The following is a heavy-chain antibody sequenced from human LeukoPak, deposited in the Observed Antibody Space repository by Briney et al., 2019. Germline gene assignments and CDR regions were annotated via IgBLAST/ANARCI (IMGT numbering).Heavy chain of an antibody. J-gene: IGHJ4*02. Sequence: PSETLSLTCSVSGDSVTKYYWSWIRQPPGKGLEWIGYVSYAGTTNYTPSLRSRVTMAVDTAINNISLRLTSVTAADTAVYYCARLDCHGDGCYNHWGQGTLVTVSS. D-gene: IGHD2-21*01. V-gene: IGHV4-59*08. CDR3: ARLDCHGDGCYNH. CDR2: VSYAGTT. CDR1: GDSVTKYY.